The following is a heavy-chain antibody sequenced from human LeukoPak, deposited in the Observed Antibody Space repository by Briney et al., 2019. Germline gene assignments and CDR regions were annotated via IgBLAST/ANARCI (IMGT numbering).Heavy chain of an antibody. D-gene: IGHD6-19*01. J-gene: IGHJ5*02. V-gene: IGHV1-3*01. Sequence: ASVKVSCKASGYTFTSYAMHWVRQAPGQRLEWMGWLNAGNGNTKYSQKFQGRVTITRDTSASTAYMELSSLGSEDTAVYYCARDTYSSGRENWFDPWGQGTLVTVSS. CDR2: LNAGNGNT. CDR3: ARDTYSSGRENWFDP. CDR1: GYTFTSYA.